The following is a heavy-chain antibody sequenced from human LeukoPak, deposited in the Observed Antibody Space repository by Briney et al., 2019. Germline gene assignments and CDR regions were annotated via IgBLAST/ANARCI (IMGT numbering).Heavy chain of an antibody. V-gene: IGHV4-39*07. CDR3: ARCQYYYDSSGYQNWFDP. Sequence: PSETLSLTCTVSGGSISSSSYYWGWIRQPPGKGLEWIGSIYYSGSTYYNPSLKSRVTISVDTSKNQFSLKLSSVTAADTAAYYCARCQYYYDSSGYQNWFDPWGQGTLVTVSS. CDR1: GGSISSSSYY. CDR2: IYYSGST. D-gene: IGHD3-22*01. J-gene: IGHJ5*02.